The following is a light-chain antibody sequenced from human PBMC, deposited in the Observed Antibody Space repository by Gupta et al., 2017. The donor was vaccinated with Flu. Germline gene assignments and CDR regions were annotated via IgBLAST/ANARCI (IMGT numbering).Light chain of an antibody. CDR1: QSVSSY. CDR2: DAS. J-gene: IGKJ3*01. CDR3: HRRSNWPKA. V-gene: IGKV3-11*01. Sequence: EIVLTQSPATLSLSPGERATLSCRASQSVSSYLAWYQQKPGQAPRLLIYDASNRATGIPARFSGSGSGTALTLTIISLEPEAFAVYYCHRRSNWPKAFGHGTKVDIK.